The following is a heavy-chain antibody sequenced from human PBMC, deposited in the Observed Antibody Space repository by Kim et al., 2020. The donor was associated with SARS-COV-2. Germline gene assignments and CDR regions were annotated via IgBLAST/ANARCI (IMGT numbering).Heavy chain of an antibody. CDR1: GFTFSSYW. CDR3: AREELSGYYSPTFDY. CDR2: INSDGSST. J-gene: IGHJ4*02. D-gene: IGHD3-22*01. V-gene: IGHV3-74*01. Sequence: GGSLRLSCAASGFTFSSYWMHWVRQAPGKGLVWVSRINSDGSSTSYADSVKGRFTISRDNAKNTLYLQMNSLRAEDTAVYYCAREELSGYYSPTFDYWGQGTLVTVSS.